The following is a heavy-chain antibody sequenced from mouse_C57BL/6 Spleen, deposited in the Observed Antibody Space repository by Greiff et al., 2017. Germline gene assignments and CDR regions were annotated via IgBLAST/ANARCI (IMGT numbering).Heavy chain of an antibody. CDR1: GFSLTSYG. V-gene: IGHV2-3*01. D-gene: IGHD2-3*01. Sequence: VQGVESGPGLVAPSPSLSITCTVSGFSLTSYGVSWVRQPPGKGLEWMGVIWGDGSTNYHSALIASLSISKDNSQSQVFLKLNSLQTDDTATYYCAKGRDDGYSWFAYWGQGTLVTVSA. J-gene: IGHJ3*01. CDR2: IWGDGST. CDR3: AKGRDDGYSWFAY.